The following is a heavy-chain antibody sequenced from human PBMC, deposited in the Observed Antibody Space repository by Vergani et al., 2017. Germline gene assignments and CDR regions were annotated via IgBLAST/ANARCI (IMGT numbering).Heavy chain of an antibody. CDR3: GRLAPFRIAARPGTEQDDY. D-gene: IGHD6-6*01. Sequence: QVQLVQSGAEVKKPGSSVKVSCKASGGTFSSYAISWVRQAPGQGLEWMGGIIPIFGTANYAQKFQGRVTITADESTSTAYMELSSLRSEDTAVYYCGRLAPFRIAARPGTEQDDYWGQGTLVTVSS. V-gene: IGHV1-69*01. CDR1: GGTFSSYA. CDR2: IIPIFGTA. J-gene: IGHJ4*02.